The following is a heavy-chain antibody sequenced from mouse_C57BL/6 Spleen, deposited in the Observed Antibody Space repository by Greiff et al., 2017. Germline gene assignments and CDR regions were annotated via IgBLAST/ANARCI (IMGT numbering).Heavy chain of an antibody. Sequence: VQLQQSGPELVKPGASVKLSCKASGYTFTSYDINWVKQRPGQGLEWIGWIYPRDGSTKYNEKFKGKATLTVDTSSSTAYMQLHSLTSEDSAVYFYARRTPAAYDYTSFYFDYWGQGTTLTVSS. V-gene: IGHV1-85*01. J-gene: IGHJ2*01. D-gene: IGHD2-4*01. CDR3: ARRTPAAYDYTSFYFDY. CDR1: GYTFTSYD. CDR2: IYPRDGST.